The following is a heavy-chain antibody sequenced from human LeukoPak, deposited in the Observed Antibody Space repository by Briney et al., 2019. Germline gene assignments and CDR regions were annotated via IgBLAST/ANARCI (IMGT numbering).Heavy chain of an antibody. D-gene: IGHD1/OR15-1a*01. J-gene: IGHJ4*02. CDR1: GFIFSSYA. CDR3: AMIGNWNTTPVY. Sequence: GGSLRLSCAASGFIFSSYAMSWVRQAPGKGLEWVSGISGGGGSSYYADSVKGRFTISRDKSKNTLYLQMNSLRAEDTAVYYCAMIGNWNTTPVYWGQGTLVTVSS. CDR2: ISGGGGSS. V-gene: IGHV3-23*01.